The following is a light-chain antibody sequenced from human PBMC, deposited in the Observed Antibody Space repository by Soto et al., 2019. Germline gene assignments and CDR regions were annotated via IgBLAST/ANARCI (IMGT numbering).Light chain of an antibody. CDR2: GVS. CDR1: QGIRND. Sequence: AIQMTQSPSSLSASVGDRVTITCRASQGIRNDLGWYQQEPGKAPKVLIYGVSSLQSGVPSRFSGSGSGADFTLTISSLQPEDFATYYCLQDYNYPLTFGGGTKVEIK. CDR3: LQDYNYPLT. J-gene: IGKJ4*01. V-gene: IGKV1-6*01.